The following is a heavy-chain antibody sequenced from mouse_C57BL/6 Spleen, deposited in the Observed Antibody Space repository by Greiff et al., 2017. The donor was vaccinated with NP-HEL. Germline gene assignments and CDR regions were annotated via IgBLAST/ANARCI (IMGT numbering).Heavy chain of an antibody. CDR3: ARSYITTVVARFDY. CDR1: GYTFTSYW. V-gene: IGHV1-61*01. D-gene: IGHD1-1*01. CDR2: IYPSDSET. Sequence: VQLQQPGAELVRPGSSVKLSCTASGYTFTSYWMDWVKQRPGQGLEWIGNIYPSDSETHYPQKFKDKATLTVDKSSSTAYMQRSSLTSEDSAVYYGARSYITTVVARFDYWGQGTTLTVSS. J-gene: IGHJ2*01.